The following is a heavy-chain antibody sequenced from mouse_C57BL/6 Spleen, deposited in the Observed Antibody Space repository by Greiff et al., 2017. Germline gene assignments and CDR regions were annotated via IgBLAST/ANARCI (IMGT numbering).Heavy chain of an antibody. V-gene: IGHV1-4*01. CDR1: GYTFTSYT. D-gene: IGHD1-1*01. CDR2: INPSSGYT. J-gene: IGHJ4*01. Sequence: QVQLQQSGAELARPGASVKMSCKASGYTFTSYTMHWVKQRPGQGLEWIGYINPSSGYTKYNQKFKDKATLTADKSSSTAYMQLSSLTSEDSAVYYCASPTDYYAMDYWGQGTSVTVSS. CDR3: ASPTDYYAMDY.